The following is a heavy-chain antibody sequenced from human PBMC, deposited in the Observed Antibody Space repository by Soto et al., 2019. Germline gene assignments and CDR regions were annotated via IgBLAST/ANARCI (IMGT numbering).Heavy chain of an antibody. CDR3: ARGEYSSSAGYFQH. Sequence: QVQLVQSGAEVKKPGSSVKVSCKASGGTFSSYAISWVRQAPGQGLEWMGGIIPILGTANYAQMFQGRVRISAHESTSTAYMGLSSLRSEDTAVYYCARGEYSSSAGYFQHWGQGTLVTVSS. CDR1: GGTFSSYA. CDR2: IIPILGTA. V-gene: IGHV1-69*01. D-gene: IGHD6-6*01. J-gene: IGHJ1*01.